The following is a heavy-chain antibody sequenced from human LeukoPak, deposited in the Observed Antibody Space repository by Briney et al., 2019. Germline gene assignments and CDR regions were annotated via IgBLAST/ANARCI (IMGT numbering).Heavy chain of an antibody. Sequence: ASVKVSCKASGYTFTSYGISWVRQAPGQGLEWMGWISAYNGDTNYAQKLQGRVTMTTDTSTSTAYMELRSLRSDDTAVYYCARGGPAPHRITLIVVASSTDAFDIWGQGTLVTVSS. D-gene: IGHD3-22*01. CDR3: ARGGPAPHRITLIVVASSTDAFDI. CDR1: GYTFTSYG. V-gene: IGHV1-18*01. CDR2: ISAYNGDT. J-gene: IGHJ3*02.